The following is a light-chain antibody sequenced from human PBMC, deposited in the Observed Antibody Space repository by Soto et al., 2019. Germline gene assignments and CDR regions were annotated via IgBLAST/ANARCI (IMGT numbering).Light chain of an antibody. Sequence: DIVMTQSPDSLAVSLGERATINCKSSQSVLYSSNNKNYLAWYQQKPGQPPKLLIYWASTRESGVPDRFSGSGSGTDFTLTISSLQAEDVAVYYCQQYYSTPRTFGPVTKVDIK. V-gene: IGKV4-1*01. CDR1: QSVLYSSNNKNY. CDR2: WAS. CDR3: QQYYSTPRT. J-gene: IGKJ3*01.